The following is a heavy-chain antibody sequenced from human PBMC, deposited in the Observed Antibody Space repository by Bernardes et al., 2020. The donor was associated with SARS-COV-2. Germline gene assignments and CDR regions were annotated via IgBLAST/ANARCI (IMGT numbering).Heavy chain of an antibody. CDR3: ARQAYYDFWSGYHYGMDV. V-gene: IGHV5-51*01. CDR2: IYPGDSDT. D-gene: IGHD3-3*01. Sequence: GESLKISCKGSGYSFTSYWIGWVRQMPGKGLEWMGIIYPGDSDTRYSPSFQGQVTISADKSISTAYLQWSSLKASDTAMYYCARQAYYDFWSGYHYGMDVWGKGTTVTVSS. J-gene: IGHJ6*04. CDR1: GYSFTSYW.